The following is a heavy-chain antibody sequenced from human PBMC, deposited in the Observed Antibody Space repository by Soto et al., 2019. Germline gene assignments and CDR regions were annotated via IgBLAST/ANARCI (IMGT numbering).Heavy chain of an antibody. V-gene: IGHV1-69*02. CDR2: IIPILGIA. CDR3: ASRYELLYRSSWYYFDY. J-gene: IGHJ4*02. CDR1: GGTFSSYT. D-gene: IGHD6-13*01. Sequence: ASVKVSCKASGGTFSSYTISWVRQAPGQGLEWMGRIIPILGIANYAQKFQGRVTITADKSTSTAYMELSSLRSEDTAVYYCASRYELLYRSSWYYFDYWAQGNLVTVSS.